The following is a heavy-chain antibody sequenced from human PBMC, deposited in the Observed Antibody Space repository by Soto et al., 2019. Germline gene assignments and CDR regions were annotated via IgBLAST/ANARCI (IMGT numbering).Heavy chain of an antibody. CDR1: GFTFDDYA. Sequence: EVQLVESGGGLVQSGRSLRLSCAASGFTFDDYAMHWVRQAPGKGLEWVSSISWNSGSIAYADSVKGRFTISRDNAKNXRVLQMRSLRPEDTALYYCAKALDYASSGYCYFDYWGQGTLVTVSS. CDR2: ISWNSGSI. D-gene: IGHD3-22*01. J-gene: IGHJ4*02. CDR3: AKALDYASSGYCYFDY. V-gene: IGHV3-9*01.